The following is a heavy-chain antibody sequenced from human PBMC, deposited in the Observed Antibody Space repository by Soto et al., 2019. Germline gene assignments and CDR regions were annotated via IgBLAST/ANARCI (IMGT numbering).Heavy chain of an antibody. J-gene: IGHJ4*02. D-gene: IGHD1-26*01. CDR2: INPSGGST. CDR3: ARLGRSGSYADLDY. CDR1: GYTLTSYY. Sequence: VSVKVASKASGYTLTSYYMHWVRQAPGQGLEWMGIINPSGGSTSYAQKFQGRVTMTRDTSTSTVYMELSSLRSEDTAVYYCARLGRSGSYADLDYWGQGTLVTVSS. V-gene: IGHV1-46*01.